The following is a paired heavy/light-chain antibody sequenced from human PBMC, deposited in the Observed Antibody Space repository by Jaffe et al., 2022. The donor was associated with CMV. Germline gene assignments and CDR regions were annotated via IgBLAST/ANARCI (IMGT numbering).Heavy chain of an antibody. CDR2: ISYDGSNK. CDR3: AKVYSPWELIPLDY. D-gene: IGHD1-26*01. CDR1: GFSFSNYG. J-gene: IGHJ4*02. Sequence: QVQLVESGGGVVQPGRSLRLSCAASGFSFSNYGMHWVRQAPGKGLEWVAVISYDGSNKYYADSVKGRFTISRDNSKNTLYLQMNSLRAEDTAVYYCAKVYSPWELIPLDYWGQGTLVTVSS. V-gene: IGHV3-30*18.
Light chain of an antibody. V-gene: IGKV3-15*01. Sequence: EIVMTQSPATLSVSPGERATLSCRASQSVSSNLVWYQQKPGQAPRLLIYGASTRATGIPARFSGSGSGTEFTLTISSLQSEDFAIYYCQQYNNWPSTFGQGTKVEIK. CDR3: QQYNNWPST. J-gene: IGKJ1*01. CDR2: GAS. CDR1: QSVSSN.